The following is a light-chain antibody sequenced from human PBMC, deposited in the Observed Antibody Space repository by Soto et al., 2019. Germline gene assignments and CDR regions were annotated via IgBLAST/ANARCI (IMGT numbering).Light chain of an antibody. J-gene: IGLJ3*02. CDR1: SSNIGAGYD. CDR3: QSYASSPSGWV. V-gene: IGLV1-40*01. Sequence: QSVLTQPPSVSGAPGQRVTISCTGSSSNIGAGYDVHWYQQLPGTAPKLLISGNSNRPSGVPDRFSGSKSGTSASLAITGLQAEDEADYYRQSYASSPSGWVFGGGTKLTVL. CDR2: GNS.